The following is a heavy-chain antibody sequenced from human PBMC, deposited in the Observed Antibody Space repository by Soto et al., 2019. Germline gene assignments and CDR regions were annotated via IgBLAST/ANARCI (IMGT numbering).Heavy chain of an antibody. V-gene: IGHV3-48*02. J-gene: IGHJ3*02. CDR2: ISSSSSTI. Sequence: EVQLVESGGGLVQPGGSLRLSCAASGFTFSSYSMNWVRQAPGKGLEWVSYISSSSSTIYYADSVKGRFTISRDNAKNSLYLQMNSLRDEDTAVYYCARGHGHLDLTYYYDSSGYYPFYAFDIWGQGTMVTVSS. D-gene: IGHD3-22*01. CDR1: GFTFSSYS. CDR3: ARGHGHLDLTYYYDSSGYYPFYAFDI.